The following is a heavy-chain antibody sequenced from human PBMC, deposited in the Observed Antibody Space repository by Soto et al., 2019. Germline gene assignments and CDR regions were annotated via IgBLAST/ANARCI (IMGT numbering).Heavy chain of an antibody. CDR1: GFSFSSYG. CDR3: AGALENPYFYDGLNG. Sequence: QGQLVESGGGVVQPGRSLRLSCAASGFSFSSYGMEWVRMAPGKGLEWVAATTYDGGIKHYVDSVKGRFTISRDNSKNTRYLQRNSLRVEDTATYYCAGALENPYFYDGLNGWGQGTTVTVSS. J-gene: IGHJ6*02. V-gene: IGHV3-30*03. D-gene: IGHD1-1*01. CDR2: TTYDGGIK.